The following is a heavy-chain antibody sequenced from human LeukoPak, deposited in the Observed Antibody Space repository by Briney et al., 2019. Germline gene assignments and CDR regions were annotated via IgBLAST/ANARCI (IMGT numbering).Heavy chain of an antibody. V-gene: IGHV4-59*10. D-gene: IGHD3-10*01. CDR1: GGSFSGYY. CDR2: ISSSGST. J-gene: IGHJ6*03. Sequence: SETLSLTCAVYGGSFSGYYWSWIRQPAGKGLEWIGRISSSGSTNYNPSLKSRVTISLNTSKNQFSLELISVTAADTAVYYCASVRRGFGESSKYYAYYYMGVWGKGTTVTISS. CDR3: ASVRRGFGESSKYYAYYYMGV.